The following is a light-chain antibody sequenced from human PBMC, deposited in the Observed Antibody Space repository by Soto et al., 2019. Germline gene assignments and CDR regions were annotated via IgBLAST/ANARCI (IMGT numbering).Light chain of an antibody. V-gene: IGKV4-1*01. CDR1: QSVLYSSNNENY. CDR3: QQYYSAPFT. Sequence: DIVMTQSPDSLAVSLGERATINCKSSQSVLYSSNNENYLAWHQQKPGQPPKVLIYWASTRESGVPDRFSGSGSGTDFTSTISNLQAEDVAVYYCQQYYSAPFTFGGGTKVEIK. J-gene: IGKJ4*01. CDR2: WAS.